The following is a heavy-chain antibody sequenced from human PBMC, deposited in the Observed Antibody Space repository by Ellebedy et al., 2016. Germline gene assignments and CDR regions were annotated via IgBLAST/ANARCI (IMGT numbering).Heavy chain of an antibody. CDR3: ARGSDAPGNYDY. D-gene: IGHD3-10*01. CDR2: ISADNGDT. V-gene: IGHV1-18*01. Sequence: ASVKVSCXASGYTFNNYGVTWVRQAPGQGLEWMGWISADNGDTRHAQKLQGRFTMTTDTSTTTAYMELRNLRSDDTAVYYCARGSDAPGNYDYWGQGTLVTVSS. J-gene: IGHJ4*02. CDR1: GYTFNNYG.